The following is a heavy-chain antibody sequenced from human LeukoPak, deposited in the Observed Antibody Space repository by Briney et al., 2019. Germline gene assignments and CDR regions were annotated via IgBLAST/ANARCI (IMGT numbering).Heavy chain of an antibody. V-gene: IGHV3-53*01. Sequence: GGSLRLSCAASGFTVSSNYMSWVRQAPGKGLEWVSVIYSGGSTYYADSVKGRFTISRDNAKNTLYLQMNSLRAEDTAVYYCGRPLQLGNYYYALDVWGQGTTVTASS. D-gene: IGHD3-16*01. CDR3: GRPLQLGNYYYALDV. CDR1: GFTVSSNY. CDR2: IYSGGST. J-gene: IGHJ6*02.